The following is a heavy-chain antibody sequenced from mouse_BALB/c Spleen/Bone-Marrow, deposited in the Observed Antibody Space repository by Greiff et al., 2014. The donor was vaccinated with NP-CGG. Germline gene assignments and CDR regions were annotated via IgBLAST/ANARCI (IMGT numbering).Heavy chain of an antibody. V-gene: IGHV1S41*01. J-gene: IGHJ2*01. CDR2: IAPGSGST. CDR3: AYYMYDVNY. CDR1: GYTFTSYW. D-gene: IGHD2-14*01. Sequence: DLVKPGASVKLSCKASGYTFTSYWINWIKQRPGQGLEWIGRIAPGSGSTYYNEMFKGKAILTVDTSSSTAYIQLSSLSSEDSAVYFCAYYMYDVNYWDQGTTLTVSS.